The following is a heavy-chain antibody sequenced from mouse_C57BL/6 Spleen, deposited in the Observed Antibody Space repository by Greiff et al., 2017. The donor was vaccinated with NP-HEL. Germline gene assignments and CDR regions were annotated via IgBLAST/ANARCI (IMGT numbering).Heavy chain of an antibody. J-gene: IGHJ2*01. V-gene: IGHV1-81*01. Sequence: QVQLKESGAELARPGASVKLSCKASGYTFTSYGISWVKQRTGQGLEWIGEIYPRSGNTYYNEKFKGKATLTADKSSSTAYMELRSLTSEDSAVYFCARSDYGSSPPFDYWGQGTTLTVSS. CDR3: ARSDYGSSPPFDY. D-gene: IGHD1-1*01. CDR1: GYTFTSYG. CDR2: IYPRSGNT.